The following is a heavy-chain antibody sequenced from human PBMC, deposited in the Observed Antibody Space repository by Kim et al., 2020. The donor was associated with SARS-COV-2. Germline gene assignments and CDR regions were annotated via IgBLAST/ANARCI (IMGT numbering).Heavy chain of an antibody. D-gene: IGHD2-15*01. CDR2: IIPIFGTT. J-gene: IGHJ3*02. CDR3: ARDYGPPPLNCSGGSCYFGAFDI. Sequence: SVKVSCKASGGTFSSYAISWVRQAPGQGLEWMGGIIPIFGTTNYAQKFQGRVTITADESTSTAYMELSSLRSEDTAVYYCARDYGPPPLNCSGGSCYFGAFDIWGQGTMVTVSS. CDR1: GGTFSSYA. V-gene: IGHV1-69*13.